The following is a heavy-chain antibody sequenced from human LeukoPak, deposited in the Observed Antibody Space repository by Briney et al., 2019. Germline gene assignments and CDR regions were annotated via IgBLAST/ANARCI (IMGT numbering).Heavy chain of an antibody. CDR1: GFTFSSYT. V-gene: IGHV3-21*01. CDR3: ARGYQRPDY. CDR2: ISSSSNI. Sequence: GGSLRLSCAASGFTFSSYTVNWVRQAPGKGLEWVSSISSSSNIYYADSVKGRFTISRDNAMNSVYLQMNSLRVEGTAVYYCARGYQRPDYWGQGTLITVSS. D-gene: IGHD2-2*01. J-gene: IGHJ4*02.